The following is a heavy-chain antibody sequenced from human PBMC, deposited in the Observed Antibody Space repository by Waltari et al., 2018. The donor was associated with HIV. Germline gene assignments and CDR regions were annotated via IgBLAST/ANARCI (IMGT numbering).Heavy chain of an antibody. J-gene: IGHJ5*01. CDR1: GYTFPSYW. D-gene: IGHD3-10*01. V-gene: IGHV5-51*03. Sequence: DVRLVQSGAVVKRPGESLKISCTTSGYTFPSYWIGWVGQPAGKGLEWIGVIYPRTGRVQYNPSFHGRGGISTDWSTRTAYLEWRSLTALDTGVYYCARRPDYGGDWFGSWGQGTLVSVSS. CDR2: IYPRTGRV. CDR3: ARRPDYGGDWFGS.